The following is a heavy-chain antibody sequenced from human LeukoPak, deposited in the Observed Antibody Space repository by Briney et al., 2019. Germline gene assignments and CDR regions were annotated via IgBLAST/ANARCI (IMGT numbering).Heavy chain of an antibody. Sequence: SQTLSLTCAISGDSVSSISAAWNWIRQSPSRGLEWLGRTYYRSRWYNEYALSVKSRISINPDTSKNQFSLQLNSVTPEDTAVYYCARVTEKQYLPFDSTGQGTLVTVSS. J-gene: IGHJ4*02. CDR1: GDSVSSISAA. CDR3: ARVTEKQYLPFDS. V-gene: IGHV6-1*01. D-gene: IGHD6-19*01. CDR2: TYYRSRWYN.